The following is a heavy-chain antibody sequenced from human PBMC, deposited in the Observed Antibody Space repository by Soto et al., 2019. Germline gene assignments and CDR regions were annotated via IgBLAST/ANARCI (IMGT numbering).Heavy chain of an antibody. D-gene: IGHD5-12*01. V-gene: IGHV4-34*01. CDR3: AAGGGLPRYY. CDR1: GGSFSGYY. CDR2: IYHSGST. Sequence: ETLSLTCAVYGGSFSGYYWTWIRQPPGKGLEWIGYIYHSGSTYYNPSLKSRATISVDRSKNQFSLKLSSVTAADTAVYYCAAGGGLPRYYWGQGTLVTVSS. J-gene: IGHJ4*02.